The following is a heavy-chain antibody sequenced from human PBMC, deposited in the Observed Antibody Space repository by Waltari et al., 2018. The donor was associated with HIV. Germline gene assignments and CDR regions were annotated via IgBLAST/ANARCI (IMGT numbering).Heavy chain of an antibody. D-gene: IGHD1-1*01. Sequence: EVQLLESGGDLVQPGGSLRFSCAASGFTFSNYAMNLVRQSPEKGLEWVSSISGSGGSTYYADSVKGRFTVSRDNSKNTLYLQMNRLTVEDTAVYYCTKDQTGAADTWGQGTQVTVRS. V-gene: IGHV3-23*01. CDR2: ISGSGGST. CDR3: TKDQTGAADT. CDR1: GFTFSNYA. J-gene: IGHJ5*02.